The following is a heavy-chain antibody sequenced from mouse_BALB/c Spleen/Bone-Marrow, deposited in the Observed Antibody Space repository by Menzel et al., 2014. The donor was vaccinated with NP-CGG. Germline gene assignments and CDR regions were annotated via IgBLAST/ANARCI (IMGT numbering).Heavy chain of an antibody. J-gene: IGHJ4*01. Sequence: QVQLKHSGAELVKPGASVKLSCKASGYTFTSYYMCWVKQRPGQGLEWIGEINPSNGGTNFNEKFKSKATLTVDKSSSTAYMSLSSLTSEDSAVYYCTRSRRAMDHRGQGTSVTVSS. CDR2: INPSNGGT. CDR3: TRSRRAMDH. CDR1: GYTFTSYY. D-gene: IGHD2-12*01. V-gene: IGHV1S81*02.